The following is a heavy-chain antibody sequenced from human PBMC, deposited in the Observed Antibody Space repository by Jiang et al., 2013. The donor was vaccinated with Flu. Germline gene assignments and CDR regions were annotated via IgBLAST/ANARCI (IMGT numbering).Heavy chain of an antibody. CDR3: ARSLQYCSGGRCYQGLDY. J-gene: IGHJ4*02. Sequence: PGLVKPSETLSLTCTVSGGSISSYYWSWIRQPPGKGLECIGYIYYSGSTNYNPSLKSRVTISVDTSRNQFSLKLSSVTAADTAVYYCARSLQYCSGGRCYQGLDYWGQGTLVTVSS. CDR2: IYYSGST. CDR1: GGSISSYY. D-gene: IGHD2-15*01. V-gene: IGHV4-59*08.